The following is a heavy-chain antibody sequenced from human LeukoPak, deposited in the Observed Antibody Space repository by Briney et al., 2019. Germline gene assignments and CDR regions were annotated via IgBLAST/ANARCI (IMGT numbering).Heavy chain of an antibody. J-gene: IGHJ3*02. Sequence: PSETLSLTYTVSNYSISSGYYWGWIRQPPGKGLEWIGSIDHSGSTYYNPSLKSRVTISVDTSKNQFSLKLSSVTAADTAVYYCARDDIVVADAFDIWGQGTMVTVSS. CDR2: IDHSGST. D-gene: IGHD2-15*01. V-gene: IGHV4-38-2*02. CDR3: ARDDIVVADAFDI. CDR1: NYSISSGYY.